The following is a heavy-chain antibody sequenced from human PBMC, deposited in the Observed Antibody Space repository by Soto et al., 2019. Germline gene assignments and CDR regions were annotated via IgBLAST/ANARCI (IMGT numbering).Heavy chain of an antibody. CDR1: GYTFNTYW. CDR3: ARQKLWMATINNDAFDV. J-gene: IGHJ3*01. Sequence: GESLKISCRGSGYTFNTYWIGWVRQMPGKGLEWMGFIYPCDSDTTYSPSFQGQVTISVDKSISTAYLQWSSLKVSDTAIYYCARQKLWMATINNDAFDVWGQGTKVTVSS. CDR2: IYPCDSDT. D-gene: IGHD2-21*01. V-gene: IGHV5-51*01.